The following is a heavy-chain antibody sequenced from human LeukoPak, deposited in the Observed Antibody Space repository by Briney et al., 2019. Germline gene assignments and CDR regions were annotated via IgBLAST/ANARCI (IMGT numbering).Heavy chain of an antibody. CDR3: ARDDIWKDFDY. V-gene: IGHV3-74*01. Sequence: GGSLRLSCAASGFTFSSYWMHWVRQAPGKGLVGVSRINSDGSSTSYADSVKGRFTISRDNAKNTLYLQMNSLRAEDTAVYYCARDDIWKDFDYWGQGTLVTVSS. D-gene: IGHD1-20*01. CDR1: GFTFSSYW. CDR2: INSDGSST. J-gene: IGHJ4*02.